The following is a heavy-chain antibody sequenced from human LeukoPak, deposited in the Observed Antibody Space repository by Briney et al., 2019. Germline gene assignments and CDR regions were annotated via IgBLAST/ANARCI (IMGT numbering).Heavy chain of an antibody. D-gene: IGHD6-13*01. CDR3: ARGGRAAAGRVDFVY. J-gene: IGHJ4*02. CDR1: GGTFSSYA. Sequence: GASVKVSCKASGGTFSSYAISWVRQAPGQGLEWMGWINPNSGGTNYAQKFQGRVTMTRDTSISTAYMELSRLRSDDTAVYYCARGGRAAAGRVDFVYWGQGTLVTVSS. V-gene: IGHV1-2*02. CDR2: INPNSGGT.